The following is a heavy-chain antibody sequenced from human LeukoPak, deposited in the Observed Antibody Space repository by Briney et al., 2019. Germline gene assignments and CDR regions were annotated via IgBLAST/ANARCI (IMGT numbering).Heavy chain of an antibody. CDR1: GYTFTSYA. J-gene: IGHJ5*02. Sequence: ASVKVSCKASGYTFTSYAMHWVRQAPGQRLEWMGWINAGNGNTKYSQKFQGRVTITRDTSASTAYMELSSLRSGDTAVYYCARPVNWGFIWFDPWGQGTLVTVSS. D-gene: IGHD7-27*01. CDR3: ARPVNWGFIWFDP. CDR2: INAGNGNT. V-gene: IGHV1-3*01.